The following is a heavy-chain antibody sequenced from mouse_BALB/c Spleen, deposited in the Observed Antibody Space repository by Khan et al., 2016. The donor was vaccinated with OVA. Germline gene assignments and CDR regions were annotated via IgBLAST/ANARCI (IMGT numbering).Heavy chain of an antibody. Sequence: EVQLQESGPGLVKPSQSLSLTCTVTGYSITSGYAWNWIRQFPGNKLEWMGYLSYSGVTSYTPSLKSRISITRDTSKNQLFLQLNSVTTEDTATYYSARGNYYGYYFDYWGQGTTLTVSS. CDR2: LSYSGVT. CDR1: GYSITSGYA. D-gene: IGHD1-1*01. V-gene: IGHV3-2*02. J-gene: IGHJ2*01. CDR3: ARGNYYGYYFDY.